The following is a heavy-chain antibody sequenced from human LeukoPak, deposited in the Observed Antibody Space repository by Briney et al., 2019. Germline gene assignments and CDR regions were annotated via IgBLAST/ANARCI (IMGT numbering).Heavy chain of an antibody. D-gene: IGHD5-18*01. Sequence: ASVKVSCKASGGTFNSYSISWVRQAPRQGLEWMGGIIPIFVTANYAQKFQGRVTITADESTSTAYMELSSLRSEDTAVYYCATDLGGGYSDYWGQGTLVTVSS. CDR3: ATDLGGGYSDY. CDR1: GGTFNSYS. CDR2: IIPIFVTA. J-gene: IGHJ4*02. V-gene: IGHV1-69*13.